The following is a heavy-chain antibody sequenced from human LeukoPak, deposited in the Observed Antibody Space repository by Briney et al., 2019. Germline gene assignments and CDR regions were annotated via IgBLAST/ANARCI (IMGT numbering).Heavy chain of an antibody. J-gene: IGHJ4*02. CDR1: GDSVSSNSAA. Sequence: SQTLSLTCAISGDSVSSNSAAWNWIRQSPSRGLEWLGRTYYRSKWYNDYAVSVKSRITISPDTSKNQFSLQLNSVTPEDTAVYYCARDGFSPAYCGGDCYSGFFDYWGQGTLVTVSS. V-gene: IGHV6-1*01. CDR3: ARDGFSPAYCGGDCYSGFFDY. D-gene: IGHD2-21*02. CDR2: TYYRSKWYN.